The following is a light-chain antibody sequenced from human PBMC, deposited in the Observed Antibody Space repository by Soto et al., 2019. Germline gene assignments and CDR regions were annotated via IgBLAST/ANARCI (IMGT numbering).Light chain of an antibody. CDR1: QSISSY. J-gene: IGKJ5*01. Sequence: DIQMTQSPSSLAASVGDRVASTCRASQSISSYLNWYQQKPGKAPKLLIYAASSLQSGVPSRFSGSGSGTEFTLTISSLQPEDFATYYCQQSYSTPGTFGQGTRLEIK. V-gene: IGKV1-39*01. CDR3: QQSYSTPGT. CDR2: AAS.